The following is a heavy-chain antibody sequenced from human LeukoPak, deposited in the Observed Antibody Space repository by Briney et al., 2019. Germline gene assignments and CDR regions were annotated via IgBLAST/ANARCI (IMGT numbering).Heavy chain of an antibody. J-gene: IGHJ4*02. CDR1: GYTFTGYY. CDR3: AREGRAVLRFLEWLGY. V-gene: IGHV1-2*02. Sequence: ASVKVSCRASGYTFTGYYMHWVRQAPGQGLEWMGWTNPNSGGTNYAQKFQGRVTMTRDTSISTAYMELSRLRSDDTAVYYCAREGRAVLRFLEWLGYWGQGTLVTVSS. D-gene: IGHD3-3*01. CDR2: TNPNSGGT.